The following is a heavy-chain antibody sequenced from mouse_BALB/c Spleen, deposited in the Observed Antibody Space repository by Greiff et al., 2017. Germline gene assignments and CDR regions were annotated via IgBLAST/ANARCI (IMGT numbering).Heavy chain of an antibody. D-gene: IGHD2-10*02. Sequence: VQLQESGPELVKPGASVKMSCKASGYTFTSYYIHWVKQRPGQGLEWIGWIYPGDGSTKYNEKFKGKTTLTPDKSSSTAYMLLSSLTSEDSAIYFCAREYGNYERSYYAMDYWGQGTSVTVSS. J-gene: IGHJ4*01. V-gene: IGHV1S56*01. CDR3: AREYGNYERSYYAMDY. CDR1: GYTFTSYY. CDR2: IYPGDGST.